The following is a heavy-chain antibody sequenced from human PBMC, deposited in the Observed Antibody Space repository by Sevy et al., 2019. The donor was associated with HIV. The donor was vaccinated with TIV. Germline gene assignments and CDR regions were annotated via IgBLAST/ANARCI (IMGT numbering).Heavy chain of an antibody. J-gene: IGHJ5*02. Sequence: ASVKVSCKASAYNFIGYYIHWVRQAPVQGLEWIGRINPTSGGTKYAHKFQGRVTVTIDMSVSTAYMELTRLTSDDTAIYYCAGQTSGWYDWFDPWGPGTLVTVSS. CDR3: AGQTSGWYDWFDP. V-gene: IGHV1-2*06. CDR1: AYNFIGYY. D-gene: IGHD6-19*01. CDR2: INPTSGGT.